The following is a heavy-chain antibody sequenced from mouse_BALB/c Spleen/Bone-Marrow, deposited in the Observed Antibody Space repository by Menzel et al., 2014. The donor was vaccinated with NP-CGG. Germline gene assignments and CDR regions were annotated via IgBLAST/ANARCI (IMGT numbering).Heavy chain of an antibody. CDR1: GFTFSSFG. CDR3: ARGGNWEDFDY. D-gene: IGHD4-1*01. V-gene: IGHV5-17*02. CDR2: ISSGSSTI. Sequence: DVMLVESGGGLVQPGGSRKVSCAASGFTFSSFGMHWVRQAPEKGLEWVAYISSGSSTIYYADTVKGRFTISRDNPKNTLFLQMTSLRSEDTAMYYCARGGNWEDFDYWGQGTTLTVSS. J-gene: IGHJ2*01.